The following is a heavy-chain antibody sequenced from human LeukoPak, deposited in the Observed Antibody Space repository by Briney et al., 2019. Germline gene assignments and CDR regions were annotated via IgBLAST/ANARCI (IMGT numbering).Heavy chain of an antibody. D-gene: IGHD5-18*01. J-gene: IGHJ4*02. CDR3: ARGGIELYFY. CDR1: GFTFSSYW. V-gene: IGHV3-7*01. Sequence: PGGSLRLSCAASGFTFSSYWMTWVRQAPGEGLERVANIKQDGSEKYYVDSVKGRFTISRDNAKNSLYLQMNSLRAEDTAVYYCARGGIELYFYWGQGTLVTVSS. CDR2: IKQDGSEK.